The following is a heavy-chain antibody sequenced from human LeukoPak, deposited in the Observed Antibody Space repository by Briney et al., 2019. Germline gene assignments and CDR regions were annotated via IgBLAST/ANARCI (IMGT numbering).Heavy chain of an antibody. CDR3: ATGDDTSGPDLYYFDF. CDR2: ISRDGRTN. D-gene: IGHD3-22*01. CDR1: GFTFSSYV. V-gene: IGHV3-30*04. J-gene: IGHJ4*02. Sequence: GGSLRLSCAASGFTFSSYVMHWVRQAPGKGLEWVAVISRDGRTNYCADSVKGRLTISRDNSKNTLYVQMNSLRAEDTAVYYCATGDDTSGPDLYYFDFWGQGTLVTVSS.